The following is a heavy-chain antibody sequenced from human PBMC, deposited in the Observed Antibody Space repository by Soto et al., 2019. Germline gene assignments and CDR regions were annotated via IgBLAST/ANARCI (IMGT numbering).Heavy chain of an antibody. Sequence: SETLSLTCTVSGGSISSSSYYWGWIRQPPGKGLEWIGSIYYSGSTYYNPSLKSRVTISVDTSKNQFSLKLSSVTAADTAVYYCASLPRIAAAGTGGMDVWGQGTTVT. J-gene: IGHJ6*02. V-gene: IGHV4-39*01. D-gene: IGHD6-13*01. CDR1: GGSISSSSYY. CDR2: IYYSGST. CDR3: ASLPRIAAAGTGGMDV.